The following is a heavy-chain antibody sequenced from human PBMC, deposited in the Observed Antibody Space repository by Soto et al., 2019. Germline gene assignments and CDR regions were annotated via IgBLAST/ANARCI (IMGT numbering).Heavy chain of an antibody. CDR2: ISYAGSNK. V-gene: IGHV3-30*03. J-gene: IGHJ4*02. CDR3: ARGNRAFDY. D-gene: IGHD4-4*01. Sequence: PGGSLRLSCAASGFTFSSYGMHWVRQAPGKGLEWVAVISYAGSNKYYADSVKGRFTISRDNSKNTLYLQMNSLRAEDTAVYYCARGNRAFDYWGQGTLVTVSS. CDR1: GFTFSSYG.